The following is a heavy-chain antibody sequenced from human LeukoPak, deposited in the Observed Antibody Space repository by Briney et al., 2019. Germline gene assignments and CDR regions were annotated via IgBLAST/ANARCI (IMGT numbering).Heavy chain of an antibody. V-gene: IGHV1-2*06. CDR2: INPNSGGT. D-gene: IGHD6-13*01. CDR1: GYTFTGYY. CDR3: ARDAVAAAGGYYYYMDV. Sequence: ASVKVSCKASGYTFTGYYMHWVRQAPGQGLECMGRINPNSGGTNYAQKFQGRVTMTRDTSISTAYMELSRLRSDDTAVYYCARDAVAAAGGYYYYMDVWGKGTTVTVSS. J-gene: IGHJ6*03.